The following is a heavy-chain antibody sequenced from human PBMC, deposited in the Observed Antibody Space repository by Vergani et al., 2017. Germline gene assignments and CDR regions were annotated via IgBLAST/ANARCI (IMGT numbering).Heavy chain of an antibody. CDR1: GGTFSSYA. CDR3: ACGSYPGNWFDP. CDR2: IIPIFGTA. J-gene: IGHJ5*02. V-gene: IGHV1-69*01. Sequence: QVQLVQSGAEVKKPGSSVKVSCKASGGTFSSYAISWVRQAPGQGLEWRGGIIPIFGTANYAQKFQGRVTISADESTSPAYMELSSLRSEDTAVYYCACGSYPGNWFDPWGQGTLVTVSS. D-gene: IGHD1-26*01.